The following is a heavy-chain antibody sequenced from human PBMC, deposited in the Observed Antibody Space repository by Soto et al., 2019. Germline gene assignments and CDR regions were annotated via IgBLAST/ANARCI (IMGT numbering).Heavy chain of an antibody. CDR2: ISYDGSNK. Sequence: GGSLRLSCAASGFTFSSYGMHWVRQAPGKGLEWVAVISYDGSNKYYADSVKGRFAISRDNSKNTLYLQMNSLRAEDTAVYYCAKGAFSGGIVVVVAATPDFDYWGQGTLVTVSS. CDR3: AKGAFSGGIVVVVAATPDFDY. J-gene: IGHJ4*02. CDR1: GFTFSSYG. V-gene: IGHV3-30*18. D-gene: IGHD2-15*01.